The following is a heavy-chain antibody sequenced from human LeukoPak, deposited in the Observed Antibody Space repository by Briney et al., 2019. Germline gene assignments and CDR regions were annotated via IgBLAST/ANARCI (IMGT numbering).Heavy chain of an antibody. J-gene: IGHJ4*02. D-gene: IGHD3-22*01. V-gene: IGHV3-11*04. Sequence: GGSLRLSCAASGFIFSGYYMSWIRQAPGKGLEWISYISSSGTTIYYADSVKGRFTISRDNAKNSLYLQMNSLRAEDTAVYYCARRYYSDNSGYLYWGQGTLVTVSS. CDR3: ARRYYSDNSGYLY. CDR2: ISSSGTTI. CDR1: GFIFSGYY.